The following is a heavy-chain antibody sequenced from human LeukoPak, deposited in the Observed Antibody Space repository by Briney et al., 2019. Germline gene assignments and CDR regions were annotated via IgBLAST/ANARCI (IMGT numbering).Heavy chain of an antibody. CDR3: ARRGYYFDY. V-gene: IGHV4-39*01. D-gene: IGHD3-16*01. Sequence: SETLSLTCTVSGDSISSGGYYWGWIRQPPGKGLEWIGNNSGSTYYNPSLQSRVTISVDTSKNQFSLKLSSVTAADTAVYYCARRGYYFDYWGQGTLVTVSS. J-gene: IGHJ4*02. CDR2: NSGST. CDR1: GDSISSGGYY.